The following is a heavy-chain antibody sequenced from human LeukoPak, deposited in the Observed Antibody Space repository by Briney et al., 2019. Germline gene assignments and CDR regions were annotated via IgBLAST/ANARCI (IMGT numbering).Heavy chain of an antibody. J-gene: IGHJ3*02. CDR3: ARDGLDMITFGGVIVTDAFDI. CDR1: GFTFSSYG. CDR2: IWYDGSNK. Sequence: AGGSLRLSCAASGFTFSSYGMHWVRQAPGKGLEWVAVIWYDGSNKYYADSVKGRFTISRDNSKNTLYLQMNSLRAEDTAVYYCARDGLDMITFGGVIVTDAFDIWGKGTMVTVSS. V-gene: IGHV3-33*01. D-gene: IGHD3-16*02.